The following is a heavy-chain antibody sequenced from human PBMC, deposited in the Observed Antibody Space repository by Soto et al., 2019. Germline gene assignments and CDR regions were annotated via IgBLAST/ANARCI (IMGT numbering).Heavy chain of an antibody. D-gene: IGHD1-7*01. CDR1: GFRFNTYA. V-gene: IGHV3-23*01. CDR2: ISGSGGST. Sequence: PGGSLRLSCEASGFRFNTYAMAWFRQAPGKGLEWVSAISGSGGSTYYADSVKGRFTISRDNSKNTLYLQMNSLRAEDTAVYYCAKELVLKPYWGQGTLVTVSS. CDR3: AKELVLKPY. J-gene: IGHJ4*02.